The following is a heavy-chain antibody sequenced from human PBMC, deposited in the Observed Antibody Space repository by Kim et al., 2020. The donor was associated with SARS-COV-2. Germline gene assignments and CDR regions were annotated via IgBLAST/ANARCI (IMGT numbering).Heavy chain of an antibody. CDR3: ATSQGGWFDP. CDR1: GDSVSSNIAA. Sequence: SQTPSLTCAISGDSVSSNIAAWNWIRQSPSRGLEWLGRTYYRSNWYNDYEVSVKSRITINPDTSKNQFSLQLNAVTPEDTAVYYCATSQGGWFDPWGQGTLVTVSS. CDR2: TYYRSNWYN. D-gene: IGHD3-16*01. J-gene: IGHJ5*02. V-gene: IGHV6-1*01.